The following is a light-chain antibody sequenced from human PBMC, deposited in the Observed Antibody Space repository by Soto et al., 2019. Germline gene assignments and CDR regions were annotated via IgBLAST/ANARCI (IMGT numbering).Light chain of an antibody. CDR2: GVS. CDR1: QSLRSSY. CDR3: QQHGTSPYT. Sequence: LSCWASQSLRSSYLAWYQRKPGQAPRLLMFGVSRRATGIPDRFNGSGSGTDFILTISRLEPEDVAVYYCQQHGTSPYTFGQGTVLEIK. V-gene: IGKV3-20*01. J-gene: IGKJ2*01.